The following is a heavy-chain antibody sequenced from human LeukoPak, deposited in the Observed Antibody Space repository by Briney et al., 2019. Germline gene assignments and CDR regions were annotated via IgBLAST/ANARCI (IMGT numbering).Heavy chain of an antibody. D-gene: IGHD3-22*01. V-gene: IGHV5-51*01. Sequence: GESLQISCKGSGYRFSNYWIGWVRQMPGKGLEWMGIIYPADSDTRYSPSFQGQVTISADKSITTAYLHWSSLQASDTAMYYCARRASAYDSSGYHFDYWGQGTLVTVSS. CDR2: IYPADSDT. CDR1: GYRFSNYW. CDR3: ARRASAYDSSGYHFDY. J-gene: IGHJ4*02.